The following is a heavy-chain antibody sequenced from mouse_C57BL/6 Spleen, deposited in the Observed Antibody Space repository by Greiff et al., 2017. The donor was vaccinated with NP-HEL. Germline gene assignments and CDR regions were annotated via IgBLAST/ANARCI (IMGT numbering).Heavy chain of an antibody. Sequence: EVKLVESGGGLVKPGGSLKLSCAASGFTFSSYAMSWVRQTPEKRLEWVATISDGGSYTYYPDNVKGRFTISRDNAKNNLYLQMSHLKSEDTAMYYCARDRPTAYAMDYWGQGTSVTVSS. V-gene: IGHV5-4*01. CDR2: ISDGGSYT. CDR1: GFTFSSYA. J-gene: IGHJ4*01. D-gene: IGHD1-2*01. CDR3: ARDRPTAYAMDY.